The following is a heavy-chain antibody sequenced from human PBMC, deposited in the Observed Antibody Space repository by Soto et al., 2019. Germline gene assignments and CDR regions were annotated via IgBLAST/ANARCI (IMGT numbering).Heavy chain of an antibody. V-gene: IGHV4-59*08. CDR2: IYYSGST. Sequence: SETLPLTCTVSGGSISSYYWSWIRQPPGKGLEWIGYIYYSGSTNYNPSLKSRVTISVDTSKNQFPLKLSSVTAADTAVYYCARRAYYDSSGYDYWGQGTLVTVSS. J-gene: IGHJ4*02. CDR1: GGSISSYY. CDR3: ARRAYYDSSGYDY. D-gene: IGHD3-22*01.